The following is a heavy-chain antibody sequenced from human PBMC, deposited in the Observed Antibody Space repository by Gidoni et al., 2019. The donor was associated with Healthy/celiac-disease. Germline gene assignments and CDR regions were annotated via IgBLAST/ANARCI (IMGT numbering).Heavy chain of an antibody. CDR3: ARDTGGSYSGAEAFDV. Sequence: EVQLVESGESLVQPGGSLSLSCAASGFLFSSYGMNWVRQAPGSVLEWVSYISSGSSTVYYADSVKGRFTISRDNAKNSLYLQMNSLRDADTAVYYCARDTGGSYSGAEAFDVWGQGTRVTVSS. D-gene: IGHD1-26*01. V-gene: IGHV3-48*02. CDR2: ISSGSSTV. J-gene: IGHJ3*01. CDR1: GFLFSSYG.